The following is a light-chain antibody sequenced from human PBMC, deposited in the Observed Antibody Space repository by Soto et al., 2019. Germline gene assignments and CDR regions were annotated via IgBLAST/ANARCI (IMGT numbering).Light chain of an antibody. CDR1: QSISSW. Sequence: IQMTQSPTTLSASVVDRVTITCRASQSISSWLAWYQQKPGKAPELLIYAASNLQSGVPSRFSGSGSGTDFTLTISSLQPEDFAIYYCQQANSFPLTFGGGTKVDIK. J-gene: IGKJ4*01. CDR2: AAS. CDR3: QQANSFPLT. V-gene: IGKV1-12*01.